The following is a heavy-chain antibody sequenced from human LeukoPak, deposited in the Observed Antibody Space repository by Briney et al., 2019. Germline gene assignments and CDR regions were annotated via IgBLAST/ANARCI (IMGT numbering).Heavy chain of an antibody. CDR1: GFTFSTYE. D-gene: IGHD3-22*01. CDR3: ARLLDISDH. CDR2: ITGSGSTK. Sequence: GGSLRLSCAASGFTFSTYEMNWVRQAPGKGLEWLSYITGSGSTKYYADSVRGRFTISRDNSKNSLYLQINSLRAEDTAVYYCARLLDISDHWGQGTLVSVSS. V-gene: IGHV3-48*03. J-gene: IGHJ4*02.